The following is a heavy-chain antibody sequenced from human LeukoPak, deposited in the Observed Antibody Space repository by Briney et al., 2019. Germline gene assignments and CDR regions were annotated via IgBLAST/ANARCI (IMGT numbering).Heavy chain of an antibody. J-gene: IGHJ6*03. CDR1: GGSISSYY. D-gene: IGHD5-24*01. V-gene: IGHV4-59*12. CDR2: IYYSGST. Sequence: SETLSLTCTVSGGSISSYYWSWIRQPPGKGLEWIGYIYYSGSTNYNPSLKSRVTISVDTSKNQFSLKLSSVTAADTAVYYCAREGFVEMATIRSSYYYYYMDVWGKGTTVTVSS. CDR3: AREGFVEMATIRSSYYYYYMDV.